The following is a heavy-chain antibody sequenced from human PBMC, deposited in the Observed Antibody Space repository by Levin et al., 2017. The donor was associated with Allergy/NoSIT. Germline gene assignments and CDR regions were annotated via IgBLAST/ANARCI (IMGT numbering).Heavy chain of an antibody. D-gene: IGHD3-10*01. Sequence: GGSLRLSCVASGFTFSNAWMNWVRQAPGKGLEWVGHIKNKAEGGTTDYAAPVKGRFAISRDDSKNTLYLEMNSLESEDTAMYYCTTYLEFGEMLLGYWGQGTLVTVSS. V-gene: IGHV3-15*01. CDR3: TTYLEFGEMLLGY. CDR2: IKNKAEGGTT. J-gene: IGHJ4*02. CDR1: GFTFSNAW.